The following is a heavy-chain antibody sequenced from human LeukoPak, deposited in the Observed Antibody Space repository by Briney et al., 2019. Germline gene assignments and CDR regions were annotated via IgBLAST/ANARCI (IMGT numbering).Heavy chain of an antibody. V-gene: IGHV3-9*01. CDR2: ISWNSGSI. Sequence: GGSLRLSCAASGFTFDDYAMHWVRQAPGKGLEWVSGISWNSGSIGYADSVKGRFTISRDNAKNSLYLQMNSLRAEDTALYYCAKVSSMNWFDPRGQGTLVTVSS. D-gene: IGHD6-6*01. CDR1: GFTFDDYA. J-gene: IGHJ5*02. CDR3: AKVSSMNWFDP.